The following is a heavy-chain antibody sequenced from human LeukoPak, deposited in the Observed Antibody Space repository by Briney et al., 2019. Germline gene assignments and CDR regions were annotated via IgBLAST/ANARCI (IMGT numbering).Heavy chain of an antibody. V-gene: IGHV4-4*02. CDR2: ISHSGST. D-gene: IGHD4-23*01. Sequence: SGTLSLTCAVSGGSISSSNWWSWVRQPPGKGLEWIGEISHSGSTNYNPSLKSRVTISVDKSKNQFSLKLSSVTAADTAVYYCARVRGNPRRSNWFDPWGQGTLVTVSS. CDR1: GGSISSSNW. J-gene: IGHJ5*02. CDR3: ARVRGNPRRSNWFDP.